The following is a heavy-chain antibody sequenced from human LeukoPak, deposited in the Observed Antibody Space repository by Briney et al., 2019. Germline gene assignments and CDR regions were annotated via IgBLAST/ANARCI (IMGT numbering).Heavy chain of an antibody. Sequence: GGSLRLSCAASGFTFSSYAMSWVRQAPGKGLEWVSAISGSGGSTYYADSVKGRFTISRDNSKNTLYLQMNSLRAEDTAVYYCAKLAGGYCSGGSCYPPRTYNWFDPWGQGTLVTVSS. CDR1: GFTFSSYA. J-gene: IGHJ5*02. CDR2: ISGSGGST. CDR3: AKLAGGYCSGGSCYPPRTYNWFDP. V-gene: IGHV3-23*01. D-gene: IGHD2-15*01.